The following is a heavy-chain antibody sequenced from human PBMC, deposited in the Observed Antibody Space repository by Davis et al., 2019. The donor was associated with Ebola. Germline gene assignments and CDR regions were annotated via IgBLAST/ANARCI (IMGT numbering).Heavy chain of an antibody. CDR1: GFTFSSYT. J-gene: IGHJ4*02. Sequence: GESLKISCAASGFTFSSYTLNWVRQAPGKGLEWVSSISGSSTSRYYADSVKGRFTISRDTSKNTLYLRMNSLGPEDTAVYYCAKDSRDKGTEYWGQGTLVTVSS. D-gene: IGHD3-10*01. CDR3: AKDSRDKGTEY. V-gene: IGHV3-21*01. CDR2: ISGSSTSR.